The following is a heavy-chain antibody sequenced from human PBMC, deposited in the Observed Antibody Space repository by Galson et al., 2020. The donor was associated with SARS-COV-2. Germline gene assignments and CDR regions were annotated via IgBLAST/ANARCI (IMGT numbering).Heavy chain of an antibody. D-gene: IGHD3-10*01. CDR3: AKDRAMYYFDS. V-gene: IGHV3-23*01. CDR2: ITGSATTT. Sequence: GESLKISCKASGFIFNAYAMNWVRQAPGKGLEWVSTITGSATTTYYADSVKGRFTISRDNSKNTLFLQMNSLRAEDTASYYCAKDRAMYYFDSWGQGTLVTVSS. CDR1: GFIFNAYA. J-gene: IGHJ4*02.